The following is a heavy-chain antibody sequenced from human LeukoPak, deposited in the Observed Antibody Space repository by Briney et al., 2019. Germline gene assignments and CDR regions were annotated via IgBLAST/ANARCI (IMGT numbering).Heavy chain of an antibody. CDR3: ARGPSIMSTFGGVPTQDALDI. Sequence: GESLKISCKVSGYTFTSYWIGWVRQMPGKGLEWMGIIYPGDSDTRYSPSFQGQVTISADKSISTAYLQWSSLKASDTAMYFCARGPSIMSTFGGVPTQDALDIWGQGTMVTVSS. D-gene: IGHD3-16*01. CDR2: IYPGDSDT. J-gene: IGHJ3*02. CDR1: GYTFTSYW. V-gene: IGHV5-51*01.